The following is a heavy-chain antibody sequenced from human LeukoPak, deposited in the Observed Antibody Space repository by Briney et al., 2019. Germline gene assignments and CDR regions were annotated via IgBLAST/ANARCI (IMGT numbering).Heavy chain of an antibody. CDR1: GGSISSYY. CDR3: ARDSKVGHVDTAMSYYYYYGMDV. V-gene: IGHV4-59*01. Sequence: SETLSLTCTVSGGSISSYYWSWIRQPPGKGLEWIGYIYYSGSTNYNPSLKSRVTISVDTSKNQFSLKLSSVTAADTAVYYCARDSKVGHVDTAMSYYYYYGMDVWGQGTTVTVSS. D-gene: IGHD5-18*01. CDR2: IYYSGST. J-gene: IGHJ6*02.